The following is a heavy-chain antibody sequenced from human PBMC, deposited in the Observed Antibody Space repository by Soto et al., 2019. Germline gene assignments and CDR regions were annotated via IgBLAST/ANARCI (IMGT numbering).Heavy chain of an antibody. D-gene: IGHD6-19*01. CDR2: IGNLGQTL. V-gene: IGHV3-48*03. CDR1: GFSFKSFE. J-gene: IGHJ6*02. CDR3: ARDDSGKNAGHFAMDL. Sequence: EAQLVESGGGSVQPGGSLRLSCVASGFSFKSFEMNWVRQAPGRGLEGVSYIGNLGQTLYYADSVKGRFTVSRDNAKNSLYLQMNSLRAEDTAVYFCARDDSGKNAGHFAMDLWGQGTTVTVSS.